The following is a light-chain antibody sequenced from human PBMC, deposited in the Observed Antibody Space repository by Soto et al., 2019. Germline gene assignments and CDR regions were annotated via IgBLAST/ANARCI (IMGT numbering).Light chain of an antibody. Sequence: EIVLTQSPGTLSLSPGERATLSCRASQSVSFSFLACYQQKPGQAPRLRIYGASSRATGIPDTFSGSGSGTDFPLTLSRLEPEDVALYYCHQYGSSPRTFGQGTKREI. CDR1: QSVSFSF. CDR2: GAS. V-gene: IGKV3-20*01. CDR3: HQYGSSPRT. J-gene: IGKJ2*02.